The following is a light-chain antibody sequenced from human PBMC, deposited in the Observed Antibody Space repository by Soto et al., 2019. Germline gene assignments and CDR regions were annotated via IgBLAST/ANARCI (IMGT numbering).Light chain of an antibody. CDR3: QQYDNSPIT. CDR1: QSVSSS. V-gene: IGKV3-20*01. J-gene: IGKJ5*01. Sequence: EIVMTHSPSTLSVSPVERATLSCRASQSVSSSLAWYQQKPGQAPRLLIYGAFKRATGIPDRFSGSGSGTDFTLTISRLEPEDFAVYYCQQYDNSPITFGQGTRLEIK. CDR2: GAF.